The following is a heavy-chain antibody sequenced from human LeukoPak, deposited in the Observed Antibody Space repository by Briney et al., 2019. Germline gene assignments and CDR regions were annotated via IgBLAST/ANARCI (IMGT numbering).Heavy chain of an antibody. CDR1: GFTFSSYG. Sequence: PGRSLKLSCAASGFTFSSYGMHWVRQAPGKGLEWVAVIWYDGSNKCYVDSVKGRFTISRDNSKNTLYLQMNSLRAEDTAVYYCRRGASGSYFDYWGQGTLVTVSS. D-gene: IGHD3-22*01. CDR2: IWYDGSNK. CDR3: RRGASGSYFDY. V-gene: IGHV3-33*01. J-gene: IGHJ4*02.